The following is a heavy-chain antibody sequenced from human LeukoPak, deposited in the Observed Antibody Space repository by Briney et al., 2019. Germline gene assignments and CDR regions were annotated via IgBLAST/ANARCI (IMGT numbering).Heavy chain of an antibody. J-gene: IGHJ6*03. Sequence: GGSLRLSCAASGFTFSSYWMHWVRQAPGKGLVWVSRINSDVSSTSYADSVKGRFTIPRDNTKNTLYLQMNSLRAEDTAVYYCVSGYDNYYYYYYMDVWGKGTTVTV. V-gene: IGHV3-74*01. D-gene: IGHD5-12*01. CDR2: INSDVSST. CDR3: VSGYDNYYYYYYMDV. CDR1: GFTFSSYW.